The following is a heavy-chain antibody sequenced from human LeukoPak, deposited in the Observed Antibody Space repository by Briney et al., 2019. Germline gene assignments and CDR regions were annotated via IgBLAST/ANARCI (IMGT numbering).Heavy chain of an antibody. CDR3: AKGDTAMVHYYYYMDV. CDR1: GGSISSSSYY. CDR2: ISGSGGST. D-gene: IGHD5-18*01. V-gene: IGHV3-23*01. Sequence: ETLSLTCTVSGGSISSSSYYWGWIRQAPGKGLEWVSAISGSGGSTYYADSVKGRFTISRDNSKNTLYLQMNSLRAEDTAVYYCAKGDTAMVHYYYYMDVWGKGTTVTVSS. J-gene: IGHJ6*03.